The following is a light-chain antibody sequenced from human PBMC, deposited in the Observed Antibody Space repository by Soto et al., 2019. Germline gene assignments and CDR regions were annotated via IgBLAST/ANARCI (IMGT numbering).Light chain of an antibody. CDR2: EDN. J-gene: IGLJ3*02. V-gene: IGLV6-57*01. Sequence: NFMLTQPHSVSASPGKTVTISCTRSSGIIDSTYVQWYQQRPGNSPTIVIYEDNQRPSGVPERFSGSVDSSSNSASLTISGLTPEDEADYYCQSYDSSNVVFGGGTKLTVL. CDR3: QSYDSSNVV. CDR1: SGIIDSTY.